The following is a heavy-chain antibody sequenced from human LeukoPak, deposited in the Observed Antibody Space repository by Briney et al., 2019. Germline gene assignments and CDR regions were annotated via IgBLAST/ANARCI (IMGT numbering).Heavy chain of an antibody. Sequence: ASVKVSFKASGGTFSNFTISWVRPAPGQGLEWMGMINHIFDKANYAQKFQGRLTITPDESTSTAYMELSSLRSEDTAVYYCARGGYASGWSPHNFDYWGQGSLVTVSS. D-gene: IGHD6-19*01. CDR2: INHIFDKA. V-gene: IGHV1-69*13. CDR1: GGTFSNFT. J-gene: IGHJ4*02. CDR3: ARGGYASGWSPHNFDY.